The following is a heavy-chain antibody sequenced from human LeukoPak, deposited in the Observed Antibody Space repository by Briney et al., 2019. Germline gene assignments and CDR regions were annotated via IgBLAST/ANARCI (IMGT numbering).Heavy chain of an antibody. V-gene: IGHV3-11*01. CDR2: ISSSGSTI. CDR3: ARVHSGSYYGIDY. J-gene: IGHJ4*02. D-gene: IGHD3-10*01. Sequence: GGSLRLSCAASGFTFSDYYMSWIRQAPGKGLEWVSYISSSGSTIYYADSMKGRFTISRDNANNSLYLQMNSLRAEDTAVYYCARVHSGSYYGIDYWGQGTLVTVSS. CDR1: GFTFSDYY.